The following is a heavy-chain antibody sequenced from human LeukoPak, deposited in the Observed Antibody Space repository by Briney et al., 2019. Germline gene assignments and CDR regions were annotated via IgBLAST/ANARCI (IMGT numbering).Heavy chain of an antibody. V-gene: IGHV3-30*02. CDR2: IRYDGSNK. D-gene: IGHD3-16*01. J-gene: IGHJ4*02. Sequence: GGSLRLSCAASGFTFSSYGMHWVRQAPGKGLEWVAFIRYDGSNKYYADSVKGRFTISRDNSKNTLYLRMNSLRAEDTAVYYSAKRWGFDYWGQGTLVTVSS. CDR3: AKRWGFDY. CDR1: GFTFSSYG.